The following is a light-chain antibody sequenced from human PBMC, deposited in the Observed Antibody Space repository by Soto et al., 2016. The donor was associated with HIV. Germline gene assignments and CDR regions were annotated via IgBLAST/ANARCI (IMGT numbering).Light chain of an antibody. CDR1: NIGGKS. Sequence: SYVLTQPPSVSVAPRKTASITCGGNNIGGKSVHWYQQKPGQAPVLVVYDNNDRPSGVPERFSGSNSGNTATLTISSVEAGDEADYYCQVWDTSSDHWVFGGGTKLTVL. CDR2: DNN. V-gene: IGLV3-21*03. J-gene: IGLJ3*02. CDR3: QVWDTSSDHWV.